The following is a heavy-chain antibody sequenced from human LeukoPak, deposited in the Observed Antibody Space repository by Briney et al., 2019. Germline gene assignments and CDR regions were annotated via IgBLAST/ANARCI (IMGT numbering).Heavy chain of an antibody. CDR2: IYYRGSS. Sequence: PSETLSLTCTVSGGSINIPYWSWIRQPPGMGLEWIGYIYYRGSSNYNPSLKSRVTISVDTSKNQYSMKRSSMTAADTAVYYCARSGVFTGYDAFDIWGQGTRVTVSS. D-gene: IGHD6-13*01. V-gene: IGHV4-59*08. J-gene: IGHJ3*02. CDR3: ARSGVFTGYDAFDI. CDR1: GGSINIPY.